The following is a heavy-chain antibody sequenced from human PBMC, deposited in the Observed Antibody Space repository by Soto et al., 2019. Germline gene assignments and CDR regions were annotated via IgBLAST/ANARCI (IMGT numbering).Heavy chain of an antibody. V-gene: IGHV3-53*02. Sequence: EVQLVETGGGLIQPGGSLRLSCAASGFTVSSKYMNWVRQAPGKGLEWVSVIYSGGSTYYADSVKGRFTISRDNSKNTLYLQMNSLRAEDTAVYYCARGGDGSGSYYYYGMDVWGQGTTVTVSS. D-gene: IGHD3-10*01. CDR3: ARGGDGSGSYYYYGMDV. CDR2: IYSGGST. J-gene: IGHJ6*02. CDR1: GFTVSSKY.